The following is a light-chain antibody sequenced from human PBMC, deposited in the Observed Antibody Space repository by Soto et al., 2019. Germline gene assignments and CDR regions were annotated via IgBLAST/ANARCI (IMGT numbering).Light chain of an antibody. CDR3: QQYGNSPPNT. V-gene: IGKV3-20*01. J-gene: IGKJ2*01. CDR2: GAS. CDR1: QSVTSSY. Sequence: EIVLTQSPGTLSLSPGERATLSCRASQSVTSSYLAWYQLKPGQAPRVLIYGASNRATGIPDRFSGSGSGTDFTLTISRLEPEAFAVYFCQQYGNSPPNTFGQGTKVEI.